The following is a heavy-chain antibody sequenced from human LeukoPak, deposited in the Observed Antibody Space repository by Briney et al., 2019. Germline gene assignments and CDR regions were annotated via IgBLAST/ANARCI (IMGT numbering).Heavy chain of an antibody. D-gene: IGHD6-13*01. J-gene: IGHJ5*02. CDR2: ITSSSSSI. CDR1: GFTFSSYT. V-gene: IGHV3-21*04. Sequence: PGGSLRLSCEASGFTFSSYTMNWVRQAPGEGLEWVSSITSSSSSIYYADSVKGRITISRDNSKNTLYLHMNSLRAEDTAIYYCAKGQVAAAGYNWFDPWGQGTLVTVSS. CDR3: AKGQVAAAGYNWFDP.